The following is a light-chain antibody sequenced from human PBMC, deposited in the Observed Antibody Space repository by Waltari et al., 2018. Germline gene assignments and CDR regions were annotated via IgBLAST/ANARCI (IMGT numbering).Light chain of an antibody. CDR2: NTH. J-gene: IGLJ2*01. CDR3: VIYMGNGISV. V-gene: IGLV8-61*01. CDR1: SGSVSTNSY. Sequence: QTVVTQEPSVSVSPGGTATLTCGLSSGSVSTNSYPSWYQQTPGQAPRTLIYNTHTRSSGVPDRFSGSILGNKAALTITGAQADDECDYYCVIYMGNGISVFGGGTKLTVL.